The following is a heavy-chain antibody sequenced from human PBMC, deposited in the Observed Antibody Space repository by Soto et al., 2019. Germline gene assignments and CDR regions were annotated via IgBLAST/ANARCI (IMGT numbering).Heavy chain of an antibody. CDR1: GYTFTIYG. Sequence: ASVKVSCKASGYTFTIYGISWVRQAPGQGLEWMGWISAYNGNTNYAQKLQGRVTMTTDTSTSTAYMELRSLRSDDTAVYYCARDGGWGSSWYPGANNQHNWFDPWGQGTLVTVSS. D-gene: IGHD6-13*01. CDR3: ARDGGWGSSWYPGANNQHNWFDP. J-gene: IGHJ5*02. CDR2: ISAYNGNT. V-gene: IGHV1-18*01.